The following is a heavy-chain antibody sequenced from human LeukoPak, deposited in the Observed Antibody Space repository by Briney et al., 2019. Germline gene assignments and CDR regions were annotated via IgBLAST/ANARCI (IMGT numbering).Heavy chain of an antibody. CDR1: GGSISSSSYY. J-gene: IGHJ5*02. CDR2: IYYSGST. V-gene: IGHV4-39*01. Sequence: SETLSLTCTVSGGSISSSSYYWGWIRQPPGKGLEWIGSIYYSGSTYYNPSLKSRVTISVDTSKNQFSLKLSSVTAADTAVYYCARAIVIAARPDWFDPWGQGTLVTVSS. CDR3: ARAIVIAARPDWFDP. D-gene: IGHD6-6*01.